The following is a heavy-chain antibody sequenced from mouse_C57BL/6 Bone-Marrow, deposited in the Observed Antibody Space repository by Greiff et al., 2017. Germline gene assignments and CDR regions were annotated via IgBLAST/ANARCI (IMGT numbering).Heavy chain of an antibody. Sequence: VHLVESGAELVKPGASVKISCKASGYAFSSYWMYWVKQRPGKGLEWIGQIYPGDGDTNYNGKFKGKATLTADKSSSTAYMQLRSLTSEDSAVYFCARWGITTVAAYWGQGTLVTVSA. V-gene: IGHV1-80*01. J-gene: IGHJ3*01. CDR2: IYPGDGDT. CDR1: GYAFSSYW. CDR3: ARWGITTVAAY. D-gene: IGHD1-1*01.